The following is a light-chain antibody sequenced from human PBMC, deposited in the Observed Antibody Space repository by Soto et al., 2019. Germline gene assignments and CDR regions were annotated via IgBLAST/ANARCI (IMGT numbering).Light chain of an antibody. J-gene: IGLJ3*02. CDR1: SSDVGAYNY. CDR2: EVT. Sequence: QSALTQPPSASGSPGQSVTISCTGTSSDVGAYNYVSWYQQHAGKAPKLVIYEVTKRPSGVPDRFSGSKSANTASLTVSGLRAEDEADYYCSSFASSNTWVFGGGTKHNVL. V-gene: IGLV2-8*01. CDR3: SSFASSNTWV.